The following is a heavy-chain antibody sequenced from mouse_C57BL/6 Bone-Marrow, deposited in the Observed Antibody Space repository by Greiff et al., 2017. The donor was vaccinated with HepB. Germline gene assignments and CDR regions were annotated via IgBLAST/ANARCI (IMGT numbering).Heavy chain of an antibody. J-gene: IGHJ2*01. V-gene: IGHV1-7*01. Sequence: QVQLQQSGAELAKPGASVKLSCKASGYTFTSYWMHWVKQRPGQGLEWIGYINPSSGYTKYSQKFKDKATLTADKSSSTAYMQLSSLTYEDSAVYYCARTLITTVVATDYWGQGTTLTVSS. CDR1: GYTFTSYW. CDR2: INPSSGYT. CDR3: ARTLITTVVATDY. D-gene: IGHD1-1*01.